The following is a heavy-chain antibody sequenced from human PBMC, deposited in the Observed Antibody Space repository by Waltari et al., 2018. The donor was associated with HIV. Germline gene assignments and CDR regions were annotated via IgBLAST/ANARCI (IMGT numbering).Heavy chain of an antibody. CDR2: VYTSGST. J-gene: IGHJ2*01. Sequence: QVQLRESGPGLVKPSQTLSLTCTVSGGSISSGYYSWSWIRQPAGKGLEWIGRVYTSGSTNYNPSLKGRVTISVDTYNNQFSLKLSSVTAADTAVYYCARALDYYESGSFPWWFFDLWGRGTLVTVTS. CDR3: ARALDYYESGSFPWWFFDL. CDR1: GGSISSGYYS. D-gene: IGHD3-10*01. V-gene: IGHV4-61*02.